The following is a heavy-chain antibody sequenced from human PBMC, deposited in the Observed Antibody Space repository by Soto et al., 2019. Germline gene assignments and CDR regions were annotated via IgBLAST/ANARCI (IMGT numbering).Heavy chain of an antibody. D-gene: IGHD2-15*01. J-gene: IGHJ4*02. CDR3: ARAPYCTGGSCSSRVPDY. CDR2: IKRDGSEI. Sequence: EVQLVESGGGLVQPGGSLRLSCAASGFTFSGYWMSWVRQAPGMGLEWVANIKRDGSEIYYVDSVKGRFTISRDNAKDSLYLQMNSLRAEDTAVYYCARAPYCTGGSCSSRVPDYWGQGTLVTVSS. V-gene: IGHV3-7*03. CDR1: GFTFSGYW.